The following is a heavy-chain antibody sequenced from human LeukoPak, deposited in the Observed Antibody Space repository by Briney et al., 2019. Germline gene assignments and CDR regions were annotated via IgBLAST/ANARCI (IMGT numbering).Heavy chain of an antibody. CDR3: ASYSSLDY. CDR1: GFTVSNNY. CDR2: IYSGGST. Sequence: QPGGPLRLSCAASGFTVSNNYMSWVRQAPGKGLEWVSLIYSGGSTYYADSVKGRFTISRDNSKNTLYLQMNSLRAEDTAVYYCASYSSLDYWGQGTLVTVSS. J-gene: IGHJ4*02. D-gene: IGHD6-19*01. V-gene: IGHV3-66*01.